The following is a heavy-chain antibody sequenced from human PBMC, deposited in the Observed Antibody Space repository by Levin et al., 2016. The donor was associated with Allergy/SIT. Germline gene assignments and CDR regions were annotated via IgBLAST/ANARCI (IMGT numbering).Heavy chain of an antibody. J-gene: IGHJ5*02. V-gene: IGHV3-11*01. CDR2: ISTSGTTI. Sequence: GGSLRLSCAASGFTFSDYYMSWIRQAPGKGLEWVSYISTSGTTIYYADSVKGRFTISRDNAKNSLYLQIDSLRAEDTAVYYCARDRYYGPDPWGQGTLVTVSS. D-gene: IGHD3-10*01. CDR1: GFTFSDYY. CDR3: ARDRYYGPDP.